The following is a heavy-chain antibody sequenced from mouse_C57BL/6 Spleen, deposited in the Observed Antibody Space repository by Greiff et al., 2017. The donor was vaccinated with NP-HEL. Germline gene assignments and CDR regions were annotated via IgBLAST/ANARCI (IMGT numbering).Heavy chain of an antibody. Sequence: QVQLKESGAELVMPGASVKLSCKASGYTFTSYWMHWVKQRPGQGLEWIGEIDPSDSYTNYNQKFKGKSTLTVDKSSSTAYMQLSSLTSEDSAVYYCARRGGYSMDYWGQGTSVTVSS. CDR3: ARRGGYSMDY. CDR2: IDPSDSYT. D-gene: IGHD2-14*01. J-gene: IGHJ4*01. V-gene: IGHV1-69*01. CDR1: GYTFTSYW.